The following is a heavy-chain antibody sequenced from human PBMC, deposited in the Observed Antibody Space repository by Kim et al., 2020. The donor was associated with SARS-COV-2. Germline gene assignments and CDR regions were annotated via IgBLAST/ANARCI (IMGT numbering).Heavy chain of an antibody. V-gene: IGHV4-59*13. D-gene: IGHD3-16*01. Sequence: SETLSLTCTVSGGSISNYYWSWIWQPPGQGLEWIGFIYYSGSTTYNPSLKRRVTISVDTSRNQCSLKLSSVTAADTAGYYCARVGGGRSPFRDWGQGTLVTVSS. J-gene: IGHJ4*02. CDR1: GGSISNYY. CDR3: ARVGGGRSPFRD. CDR2: IYYSGST.